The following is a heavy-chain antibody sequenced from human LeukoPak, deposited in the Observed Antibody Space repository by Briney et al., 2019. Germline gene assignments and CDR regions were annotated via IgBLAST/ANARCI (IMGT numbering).Heavy chain of an antibody. CDR3: ARVEGGWYGYSLVDY. Sequence: GGSLRLSCAASGFTFSSYWMSWVRQAPGKGLEWVANIKQDGSEKYYVDSVKGRFTISGDNAKNSLYLQMNSLRAEDTAVYYCARVEGGWYGYSLVDYWGQGTLVTVSS. V-gene: IGHV3-7*01. D-gene: IGHD6-19*01. CDR1: GFTFSSYW. J-gene: IGHJ4*02. CDR2: IKQDGSEK.